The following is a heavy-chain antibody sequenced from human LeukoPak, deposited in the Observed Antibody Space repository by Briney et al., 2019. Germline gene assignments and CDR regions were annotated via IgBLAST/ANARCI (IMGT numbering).Heavy chain of an antibody. Sequence: PGRSLRLSCAASGFTFSSYAMHWVRQAPGKGLEWVAVISYDGSNKYYADSVKGRFTISRDNSKNTLYLQMNSLRAEDTAVYYCAVRTNEGYDFWSGSDAFDIWGQGTMVTVSS. CDR2: ISYDGSNK. J-gene: IGHJ3*02. CDR1: GFTFSSYA. CDR3: AVRTNEGYDFWSGSDAFDI. D-gene: IGHD3-3*01. V-gene: IGHV3-30-3*01.